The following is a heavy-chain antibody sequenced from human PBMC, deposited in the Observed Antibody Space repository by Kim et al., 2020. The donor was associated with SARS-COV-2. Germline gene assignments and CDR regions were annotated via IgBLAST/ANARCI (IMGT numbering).Heavy chain of an antibody. CDR3: ARRCSGGSCYDYYYYGMDV. Sequence: SETLSLTCTVSGGSISSSSYYWGWIRQPPGKGLEWIGSIYYSGSTYYNPSLKSRVTISVDTSENQFSLKLSSVTAADTAVYYCARRCSGGSCYDYYYYGMDVWGQGTTVTVSS. CDR2: IYYSGST. V-gene: IGHV4-39*01. J-gene: IGHJ6*02. CDR1: GGSISSSSYY. D-gene: IGHD2-15*01.